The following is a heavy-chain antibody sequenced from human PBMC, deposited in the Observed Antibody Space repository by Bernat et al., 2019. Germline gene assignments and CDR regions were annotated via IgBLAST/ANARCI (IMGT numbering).Heavy chain of an antibody. CDR3: ARVGYHDYGDYYYFDY. J-gene: IGHJ4*02. V-gene: IGHV4-30-4*01. Sequence: QVQLQESGPGLVKPSQTLSLTCTVSGGSISSGDYYWSWIRQPPGKGLEWIGYIYYSGSTYYNPSLKIRVTISVDTSKNQFSLKLSSVTAADTAVYYCARVGYHDYGDYYYFDYWGQGTLVTVSS. CDR1: GGSISSGDYY. D-gene: IGHD4-17*01. CDR2: IYYSGST.